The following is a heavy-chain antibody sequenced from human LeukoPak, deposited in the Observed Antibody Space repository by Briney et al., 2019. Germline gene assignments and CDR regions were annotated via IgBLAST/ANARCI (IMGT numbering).Heavy chain of an antibody. J-gene: IGHJ4*02. V-gene: IGHV3-11*05. CDR3: ARGTTYFDY. CDR2: ISGSSTYT. CDR1: RFTFSDYY. Sequence: PGGSLRLSCAASRFTFSDYYMSWIRQAPGKGLEWVSYISGSSTYTNYADSVKGRFTVSRDNAKNSLYLQMNSPRAEDTAVYYCARGTTYFDYRGQGALVTVSS. D-gene: IGHD4-11*01.